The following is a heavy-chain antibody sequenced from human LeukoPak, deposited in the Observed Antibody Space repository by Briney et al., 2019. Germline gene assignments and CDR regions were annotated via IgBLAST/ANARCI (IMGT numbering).Heavy chain of an antibody. V-gene: IGHV4-34*01. Sequence: KTSETLSLTCAVYGGSFSGYYWSWIRQPPGKGLEWIGEINHSGSTNYNPSLKSRVTISVDTSTNQFSLKLTSVTAADTAVYYCAREKVVAATRYYYYGMDVWGQGTTVTVSS. CDR1: GGSFSGYY. D-gene: IGHD2-15*01. CDR3: AREKVVAATRYYYYGMDV. J-gene: IGHJ6*02. CDR2: INHSGST.